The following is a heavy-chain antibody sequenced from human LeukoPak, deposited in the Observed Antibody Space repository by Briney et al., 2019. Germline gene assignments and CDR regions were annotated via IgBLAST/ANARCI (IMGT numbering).Heavy chain of an antibody. D-gene: IGHD3-3*01. CDR2: ISGDGGST. V-gene: IGHV3-43*02. CDR1: GFTLDDYA. J-gene: IGHJ4*02. Sequence: PGGSLRLSCAASGFTLDDYAMHWVRHAPGEGLEWVSLISGDGGSTYYADSVKGRFTISRDNNKKSLYLQMNSLRTEDTALYYCAKDESGYSVYWGQGTLVTVSS. CDR3: AKDESGYSVY.